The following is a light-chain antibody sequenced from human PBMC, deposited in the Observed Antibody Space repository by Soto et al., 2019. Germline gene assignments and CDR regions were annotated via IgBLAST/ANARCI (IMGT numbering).Light chain of an antibody. J-gene: IGKJ4*01. CDR1: QEISNH. Sequence: DIQMTQSPSSLSASVGDRVTITCRASQEISNHLAWFQQKPGKPPKSLIYDASSLQSGVPSRFSGSGSGTDFTLTISSLQPEDFATYYCQQYHNYPVTFGEGPRWRSN. V-gene: IGKV1-16*01. CDR2: DAS. CDR3: QQYHNYPVT.